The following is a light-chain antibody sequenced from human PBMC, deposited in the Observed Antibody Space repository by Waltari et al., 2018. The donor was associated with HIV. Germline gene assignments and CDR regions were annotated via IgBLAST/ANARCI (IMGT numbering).Light chain of an antibody. J-gene: IGLJ2*01. CDR1: SLAIGLYDF. CDR3: TSHTLTRMLL. V-gene: IGLV2-14*01. CDR2: VVN. Sequence: QSALTQPASMSGSPGQSLTISCTGSSLAIGLYDFVSWYKHLPNTAPQLIIYVVNRRPAGVTSRFSASKSGDVASLTISGLHTEDEADYYCTSHTLTRMLLVGGGTRLTVL.